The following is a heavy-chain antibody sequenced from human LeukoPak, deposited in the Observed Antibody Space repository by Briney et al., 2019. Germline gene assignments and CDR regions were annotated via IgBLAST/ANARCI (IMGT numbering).Heavy chain of an antibody. CDR3: ARDRAWNYFDY. D-gene: IGHD3-3*01. CDR1: GFTLSTCG. V-gene: IGHV3-30*03. Sequence: GGSLRLSCAASGFTLSTCGMQWVRQAPGKGLEWVAMISHDGNSKQYADFAKGRFTISRDNSKNTLYLQRDSLRAEDTAVYYCARDRAWNYFDYWGQGALVTVSS. J-gene: IGHJ4*02. CDR2: ISHDGNSK.